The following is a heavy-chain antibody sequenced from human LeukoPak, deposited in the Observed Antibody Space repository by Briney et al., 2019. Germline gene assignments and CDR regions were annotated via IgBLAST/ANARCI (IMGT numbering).Heavy chain of an antibody. CDR1: GFTFSSYA. V-gene: IGHV3-23*01. D-gene: IGHD3-16*02. Sequence: GGSLRLSCAASGFTFSSYAMSWVRQAPGKGLEWVSAISGSGGSTYYADSVKGRFTISRDNSKNTLYLQMNSLRAEDTAVYYCARDPRGALSPWYFDYWGQGTLVTVSS. CDR2: ISGSGGST. J-gene: IGHJ4*02. CDR3: ARDPRGALSPWYFDY.